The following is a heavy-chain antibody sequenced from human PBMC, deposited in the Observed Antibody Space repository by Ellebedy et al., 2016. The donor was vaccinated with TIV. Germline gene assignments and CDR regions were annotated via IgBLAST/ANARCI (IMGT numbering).Heavy chain of an antibody. J-gene: IGHJ4*02. CDR2: VNTGGGGT. Sequence: AASVKVSCKASGYTFTDYFIHWVRQAPGQGLEWLGVVNTGGGGTIYAQKFQDRVAMTWDTFTNTVDMDLSSLRSEDTATYYCVRGPVGDVLLLGEWGLGTLVTVSS. V-gene: IGHV1-46*01. CDR1: GYTFTDYF. CDR3: VRGPVGDVLLLGE. D-gene: IGHD3-16*01.